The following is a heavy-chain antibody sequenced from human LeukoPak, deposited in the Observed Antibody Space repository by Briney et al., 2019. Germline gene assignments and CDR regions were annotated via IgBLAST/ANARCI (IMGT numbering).Heavy chain of an antibody. V-gene: IGHV3-53*01. CDR3: ASDYDFWRAHRGYYGMDV. CDR1: GFIVSSNY. Sequence: GGSLRLSCAASGFIVSSNYMSWVRQAPGKGLEWVSVIYSGGSTYYADSVKGRFTISRDNSKNTLYLQMNSLRVEDTAVYYCASDYDFWRAHRGYYGMDVWGQGTTVTVSS. J-gene: IGHJ6*02. D-gene: IGHD3-3*01. CDR2: IYSGGST.